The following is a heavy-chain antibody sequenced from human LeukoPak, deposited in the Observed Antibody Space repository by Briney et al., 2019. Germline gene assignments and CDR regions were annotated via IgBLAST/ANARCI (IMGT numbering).Heavy chain of an antibody. Sequence: ASVKVSCKASGYTFTGYYMHWVRQAPGQGLEWMGWINPNSGGTNYAQKFQGWVTMTRDTSISTAYMELSRLRSDDTAVYYCARAGYSSSYVDYWGQGTLVTVSS. CDR1: GYTFTGYY. D-gene: IGHD6-13*01. J-gene: IGHJ4*02. V-gene: IGHV1-2*04. CDR3: ARAGYSSSYVDY. CDR2: INPNSGGT.